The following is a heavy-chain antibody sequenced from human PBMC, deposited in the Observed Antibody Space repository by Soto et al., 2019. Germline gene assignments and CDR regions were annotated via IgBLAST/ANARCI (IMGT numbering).Heavy chain of an antibody. Sequence: QVQLVESGGGVVQPGRSLRLSCAASGFTFSSYAMHWVRQAPGKGLEWVAVISYDGSNKYYADSVKGRFTISRDNSKNTLYLQMNSLRAEDTAVYYCARGPEYSSGWYRSPESNHAFDIWGQGTMVTVSS. V-gene: IGHV3-30-3*01. D-gene: IGHD6-19*01. J-gene: IGHJ3*02. CDR1: GFTFSSYA. CDR3: ARGPEYSSGWYRSPESNHAFDI. CDR2: ISYDGSNK.